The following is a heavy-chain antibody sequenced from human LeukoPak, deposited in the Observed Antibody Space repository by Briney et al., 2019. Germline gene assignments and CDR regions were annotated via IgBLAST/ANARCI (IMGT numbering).Heavy chain of an antibody. CDR3: ARDPLGGDSSDY. CDR1: GGSISSGGYY. J-gene: IGHJ4*02. CDR2: INHSGST. D-gene: IGHD4-17*01. V-gene: IGHV4-39*07. Sequence: PSETLSLTCTVSGGSISSGGYYWSWIRQPPGKGLEWIGEINHSGSTNYNPSLKSRVTISVDTSKNQFSLKLSSVTAADTAVYYCARDPLGGDSSDYWGQGTLVTVSS.